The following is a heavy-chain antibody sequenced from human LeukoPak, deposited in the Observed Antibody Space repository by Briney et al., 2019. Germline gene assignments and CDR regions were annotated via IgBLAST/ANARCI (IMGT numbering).Heavy chain of an antibody. CDR3: ARGLYDYVWGSYRPYYFDY. V-gene: IGHV4-4*07. J-gene: IGHJ4*02. CDR2: IYTSGST. Sequence: SETLSLTCTVSGGSISSYYWSWIRQPAGKGLEGIGRIYTSGSTNYNHCLKSRATMSVDTSKNQFSLKLSSVTAADTAVYYCARGLYDYVWGSYRPYYFDYWGQGTLVTVSS. D-gene: IGHD3-16*02. CDR1: GGSISSYY.